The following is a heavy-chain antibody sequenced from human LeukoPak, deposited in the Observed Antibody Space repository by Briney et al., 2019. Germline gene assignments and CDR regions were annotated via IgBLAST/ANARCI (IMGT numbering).Heavy chain of an antibody. Sequence: SETLSLTCTVSDGSISSYYWSWIRQPPGKGLEWIGHIYDSGSTNYNPSLKSRVTISVDTSKNQFSLELTSVTAADTAVYYCARVDMVRGYYFDYWGQGILVTVSS. CDR2: IYDSGST. CDR1: DGSISSYY. V-gene: IGHV4-59*08. J-gene: IGHJ4*02. CDR3: ARVDMVRGYYFDY. D-gene: IGHD3-10*01.